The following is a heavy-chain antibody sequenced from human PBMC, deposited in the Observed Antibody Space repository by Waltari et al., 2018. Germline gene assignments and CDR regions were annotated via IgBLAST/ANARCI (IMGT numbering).Heavy chain of an antibody. CDR1: GFTLRSSA. Sequence: EVQQLESGGGLLQPGGSLRLSCPAPGFTLRSSAMNWVRQAPGKGLEWVSVIYSGGSSTYYADSVKGRFTISRDNSKNTLYLQMNSLRAEDTAVYYCAKVTTVTFDYWGQGTLVTVSS. CDR3: AKVTTVTFDY. CDR2: IYSGGSST. J-gene: IGHJ4*02. D-gene: IGHD4-4*01. V-gene: IGHV3-23*03.